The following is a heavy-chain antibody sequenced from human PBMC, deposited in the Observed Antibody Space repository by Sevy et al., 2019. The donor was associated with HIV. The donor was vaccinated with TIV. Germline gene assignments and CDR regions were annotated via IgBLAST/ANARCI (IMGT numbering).Heavy chain of an antibody. Sequence: GESLKISCKGSGYSFTSYWIGWVRQMPGKGLEWMGVIYPGHSDTTYSPSFQGQVTISADKSISTAYLQWSSLKASDTAMYYCARGTTVTTPVDWDQGTLVTVSS. J-gene: IGHJ4*02. CDR2: IYPGHSDT. V-gene: IGHV5-51*01. CDR3: ARGTTVTTPVD. CDR1: GYSFTSYW. D-gene: IGHD4-17*01.